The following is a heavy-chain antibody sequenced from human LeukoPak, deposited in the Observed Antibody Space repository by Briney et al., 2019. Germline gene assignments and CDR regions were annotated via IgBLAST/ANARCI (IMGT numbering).Heavy chain of an antibody. V-gene: IGHV3-33*01. CDR2: IWYDGSNK. CDR3: AREQRDYNIPRHFDY. Sequence: PGRSLRLSCAASGFTFSSYGMHWVRQAPGKGLEWVAVIWYDGSNKYYADSVKGRFTNSRDNSKNTLYLQMNSLRAEDRAVYYCAREQRDYNIPRHFDYWGQGTLVTVSS. CDR1: GFTFSSYG. D-gene: IGHD3-22*01. J-gene: IGHJ4*02.